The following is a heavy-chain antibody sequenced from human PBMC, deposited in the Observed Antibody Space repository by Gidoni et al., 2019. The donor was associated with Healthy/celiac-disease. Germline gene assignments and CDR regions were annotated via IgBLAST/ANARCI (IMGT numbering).Heavy chain of an antibody. Sequence: QVQLVESVGGVVQPGRSLRLSCAASGFTFSSYGMHWVRQAPGKGLEWVAVISYDGSNKYYADSVKGRFTISRDNSKNTLYLQMNSLRAEDTAVYYCAKALLHGDYVGYYGMDVWGQGTTVTVSS. CDR2: ISYDGSNK. V-gene: IGHV3-30*18. CDR3: AKALLHGDYVGYYGMDV. J-gene: IGHJ6*02. D-gene: IGHD4-17*01. CDR1: GFTFSSYG.